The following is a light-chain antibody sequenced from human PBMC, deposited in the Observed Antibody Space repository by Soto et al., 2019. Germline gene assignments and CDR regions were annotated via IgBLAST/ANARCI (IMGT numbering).Light chain of an antibody. J-gene: IGKJ1*01. CDR3: QQFQSFSRT. Sequence: DIQMTQSPSTLSASVGDRVTITCRASESIGTWLAWYQQKPGKAPNLLIYDASSLQSGVPSRFSGRGSGTEFTHTISSLQPDDFATNYCQQFQSFSRTFGQGAKVDIK. CDR1: ESIGTW. V-gene: IGKV1-5*01. CDR2: DAS.